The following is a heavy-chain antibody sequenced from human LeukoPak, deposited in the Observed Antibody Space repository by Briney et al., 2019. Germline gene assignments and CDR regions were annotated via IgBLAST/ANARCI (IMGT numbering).Heavy chain of an antibody. CDR1: GFTFSDHA. D-gene: IGHD1-26*01. J-gene: IGHJ4*02. CDR2: IRNKANSYNT. Sequence: PGGSLRLSCAASGFTFSDHAMDWVRQAPGKGLEGVGRIRNKANSYNTEYGASVQGRFTVSRDDSMNSLYLKMNSMKAEDTAVYYCTRLVGANDWGQGTLVTVSS. CDR3: TRLVGAND. V-gene: IGHV3-72*01.